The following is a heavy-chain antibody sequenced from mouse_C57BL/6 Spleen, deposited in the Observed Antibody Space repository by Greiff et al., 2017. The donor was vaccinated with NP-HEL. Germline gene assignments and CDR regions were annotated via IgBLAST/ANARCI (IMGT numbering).Heavy chain of an antibody. Sequence: QVQLKQSGAELVRPGASVTLSCKASGYTFTSYWMHWVKQRPGQGLEWIGNINPSNGGTNYNEKFKSKATLTVDKSSSTAYMQLSSLTSEDSAVYYCARGRDDGYYDAMDYWGQGTSVTVSS. CDR1: GYTFTSYW. J-gene: IGHJ4*01. CDR3: ARGRDDGYYDAMDY. V-gene: IGHV1-53*01. D-gene: IGHD2-3*01. CDR2: INPSNGGT.